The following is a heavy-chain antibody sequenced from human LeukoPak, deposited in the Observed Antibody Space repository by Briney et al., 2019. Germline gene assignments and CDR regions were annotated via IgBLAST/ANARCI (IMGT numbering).Heavy chain of an antibody. J-gene: IGHJ4*02. CDR2: ISWNSGSI. Sequence: PGRSLRLSCAASGSTFDDYAMNWVRQAPGKGLEWVSGISWNSGSIGYADSVKGRFTISRDNAKNSLYLQMNSLRAEDTALYYCAKGSGWSYFDYWGQGTLVTVYS. D-gene: IGHD2-15*01. V-gene: IGHV3-9*01. CDR3: AKGSGWSYFDY. CDR1: GSTFDDYA.